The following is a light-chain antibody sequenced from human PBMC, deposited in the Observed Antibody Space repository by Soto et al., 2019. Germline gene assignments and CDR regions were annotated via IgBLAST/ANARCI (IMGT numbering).Light chain of an antibody. V-gene: IGKV3-20*01. Sequence: EIVLTQSPGTLSLSPGEGATLSCRASQSVSSSYLAWYQQKPGQAPRLLIYDASSRATGIPDRFSGSGSGTDFTLTISRLEPEDFAVYYCQRYGSLPYTFGPGTKLEI. CDR2: DAS. CDR1: QSVSSSY. CDR3: QRYGSLPYT. J-gene: IGKJ2*01.